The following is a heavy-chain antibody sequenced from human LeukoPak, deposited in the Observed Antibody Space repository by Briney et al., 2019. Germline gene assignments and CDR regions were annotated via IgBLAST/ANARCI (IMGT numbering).Heavy chain of an antibody. CDR1: GGSISSSSYY. Sequence: TSETLSLTCTVSGGSISSSSYYWGWIRQPPGKGLEWIGSTYYSGSTYYNPSLKSRVTISVDTSKNQFSLKLSSVTAADTAVYYCAGDVTESGLLWFGELSGWFDPWGQGTLVTVSS. D-gene: IGHD3-10*01. CDR3: AGDVTESGLLWFGELSGWFDP. V-gene: IGHV4-39*02. CDR2: TYYSGST. J-gene: IGHJ5*02.